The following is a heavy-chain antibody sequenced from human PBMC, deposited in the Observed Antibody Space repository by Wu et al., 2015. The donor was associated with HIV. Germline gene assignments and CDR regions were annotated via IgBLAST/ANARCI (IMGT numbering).Heavy chain of an antibody. Sequence: QVQLVQSGAEVKKPGASVKVSCKASGYTFTAFYVHWVRQAPGQGLEWMGRINANSGETKFSQKFQGRVIMARDTSISTAYMELRSLRSDDTAVYYCARVVVVVVAATEYYFDYWGQGTLVTVSS. V-gene: IGHV1-2*06. CDR3: ARVVVVVVAATEYYFDY. CDR1: GYTFTAFY. D-gene: IGHD2-15*01. CDR2: INANSGET. J-gene: IGHJ4*02.